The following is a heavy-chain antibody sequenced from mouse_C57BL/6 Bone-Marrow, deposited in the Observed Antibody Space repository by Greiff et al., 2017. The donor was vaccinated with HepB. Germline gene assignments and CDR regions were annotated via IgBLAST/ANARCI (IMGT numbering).Heavy chain of an antibody. CDR1: GFTFSSYA. J-gene: IGHJ4*01. V-gene: IGHV5-4*01. Sequence: EVQVVESGGGLVKPGGSLKLSCAASGFTFSSYAMSWVRQTPEKRLEWVATISDGGSYTYYPDNVKGRFTISRDNAKNNLYLQMSHLKSEDTAMYYCARDPVPGSSPYYAMDYWGQGTSVTVSS. CDR2: ISDGGSYT. D-gene: IGHD1-1*01. CDR3: ARDPVPGSSPYYAMDY.